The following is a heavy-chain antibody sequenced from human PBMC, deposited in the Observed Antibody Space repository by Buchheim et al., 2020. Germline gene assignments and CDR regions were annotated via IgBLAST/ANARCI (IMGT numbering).Heavy chain of an antibody. J-gene: IGHJ4*02. CDR1: GFTFSSYG. CDR2: ISYDGSNK. Sequence: QVQLVESGGGVVQPGRSLRLSCAASGFTFSSYGMHWVRQAPGKGLEWVAVISYDGSNKYYADSVKGRFTISSDNSKNTLYLQMNSLRAEDTAVYYCAKLITTVTTLDYWGQGTL. V-gene: IGHV3-30*18. CDR3: AKLITTVTTLDY. D-gene: IGHD4-17*01.